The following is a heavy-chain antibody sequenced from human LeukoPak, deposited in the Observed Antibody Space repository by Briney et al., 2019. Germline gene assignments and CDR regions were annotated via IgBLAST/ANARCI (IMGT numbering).Heavy chain of an antibody. D-gene: IGHD1-26*01. J-gene: IGHJ4*02. CDR1: GASIPSSYY. CDR2: ISASGNT. V-gene: IGHV4-4*09. CDR3: ARLTGGGSYWGYFDY. Sequence: SETLSLTCTVSGASIPSSYYWSWIRQPPGKGLECIGYISASGNTNYNPSLKSRVPISINTSKSQFSLNLSSVTAADTAIYYCARLTGGGSYWGYFDYWGQGNLVTVSS.